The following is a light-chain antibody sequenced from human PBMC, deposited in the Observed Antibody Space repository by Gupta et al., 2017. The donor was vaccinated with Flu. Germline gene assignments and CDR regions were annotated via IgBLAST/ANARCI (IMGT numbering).Light chain of an antibody. CDR1: QYIDSF. CDR2: DAS. V-gene: IGKV1-12*01. CDR3: QQAHSLPFT. J-gene: IGKJ5*01. Sequence: GDRATITCRARQYIDSFLAWYHQRPGRAPKFLIYDASTLHSGVPSRFSGRGSGTEFTLTINNLEPEDLGTYYCQQAHSLPFTFGQGTQVEIK.